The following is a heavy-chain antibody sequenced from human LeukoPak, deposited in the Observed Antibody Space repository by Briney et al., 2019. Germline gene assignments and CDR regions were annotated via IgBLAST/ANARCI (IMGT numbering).Heavy chain of an antibody. D-gene: IGHD3-10*01. CDR2: IYTSGST. J-gene: IGHJ4*02. CDR1: GVSISSYY. V-gene: IGHV4-4*07. Sequence: PSETLSLTCTVSGVSISSYYWSWIRQPAGKGLEWIGRIYTSGSTNYNPSLKSRVTMSVDTSKNQFSLKLSSVTAADTAVYYCARERITMVRGVGYFDYWGQGTLVTVSS. CDR3: ARERITMVRGVGYFDY.